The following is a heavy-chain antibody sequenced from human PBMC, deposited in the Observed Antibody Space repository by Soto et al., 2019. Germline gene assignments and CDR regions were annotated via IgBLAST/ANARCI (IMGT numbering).Heavy chain of an antibody. J-gene: IGHJ5*02. Sequence: PGGSLRLSCAASGFTFSNAWMSWVRQAPGKGLEWVGRIKSKTDGGTTDYAAPVKGRFTISRDDSKNTLYLQMNSLKTEDTAVYYCTTDALYCSGGSCHHWGQGTLVTVS. CDR2: IKSKTDGGTT. CDR1: GFTFSNAW. D-gene: IGHD2-15*01. V-gene: IGHV3-15*01. CDR3: TTDALYCSGGSCHH.